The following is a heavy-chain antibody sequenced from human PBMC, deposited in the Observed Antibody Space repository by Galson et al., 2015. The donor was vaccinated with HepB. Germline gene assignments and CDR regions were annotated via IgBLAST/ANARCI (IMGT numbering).Heavy chain of an antibody. J-gene: IGHJ4*02. CDR2: ISGTSGAR. CDR1: GFTFSSYS. D-gene: IGHD3-9*01. CDR3: ARDHDWSFDY. Sequence: SLRLSCAASGFTFSSYSINWFRQAPGKGLEWLSYISGTSGARYYADSVKGRFTISRDNSKNSLFLQMDSLRADDTAVYYCARDHDWSFDYWGQGTLVTVSS. V-gene: IGHV3-48*01.